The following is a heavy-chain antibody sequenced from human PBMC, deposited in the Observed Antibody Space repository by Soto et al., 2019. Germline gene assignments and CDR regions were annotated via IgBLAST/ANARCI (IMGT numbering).Heavy chain of an antibody. Sequence: PSETLSLTCAVYGGSFSGYYWSWIRQPPGKGLEWIGEINHSGSTNYNPSLKSRVTISVDTSKNQFSLKLSSVTAADTAVYYCARGRLFRSNLYYYDSSGYWAPFDYWGQGNLVTVS. CDR3: ARGRLFRSNLYYYDSSGYWAPFDY. D-gene: IGHD3-22*01. CDR2: INHSGST. CDR1: GGSFSGYY. V-gene: IGHV4-34*01. J-gene: IGHJ4*02.